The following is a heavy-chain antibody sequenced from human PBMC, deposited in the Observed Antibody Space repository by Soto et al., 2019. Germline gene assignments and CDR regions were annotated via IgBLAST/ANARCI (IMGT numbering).Heavy chain of an antibody. J-gene: IGHJ6*02. Sequence: PGESLKISCKGSGYSFTSYWISWVRQMPGKGLEWMGRIDPSDSYTNYSPSLQGHVTISADKSISTAYLQWSSLKASDTAMYYCARYIVVGNYYYYGMDVWGQGTTVTAP. D-gene: IGHD2-2*01. CDR3: ARYIVVGNYYYYGMDV. CDR1: GYSFTSYW. CDR2: IDPSDSYT. V-gene: IGHV5-10-1*01.